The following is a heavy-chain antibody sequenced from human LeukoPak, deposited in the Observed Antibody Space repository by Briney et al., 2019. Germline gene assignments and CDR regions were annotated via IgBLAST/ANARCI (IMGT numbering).Heavy chain of an antibody. V-gene: IGHV3-53*01. Sequence: GGSLRLSCAVSGFSVSTNHMSWVRQAPGKGLEWVSVIYIDANTYYADSVKGRFTISRDNSKNTVFLQMNSLRAEDMAVYYCARDREVVTAKAQMDVWGKGTTVTVFS. J-gene: IGHJ6*04. D-gene: IGHD2-21*02. CDR2: IYIDANT. CDR3: ARDREVVTAKAQMDV. CDR1: GFSVSTNH.